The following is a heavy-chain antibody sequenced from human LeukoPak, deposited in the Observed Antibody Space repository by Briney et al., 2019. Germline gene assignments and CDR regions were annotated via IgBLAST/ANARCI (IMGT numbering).Heavy chain of an antibody. Sequence: PGGSLRLSCAASGFTFSDHYMDWARQAPGKGLEWVGRIRNKANRYTTEYAASVKGRFTFSRDDSKNSLYLQMNSLKTGDTAMYYCARTSGSYSGGAFDIWGRGTMVTVSS. V-gene: IGHV3-72*01. CDR3: ARTSGSYSGGAFDI. CDR1: GFTFSDHY. D-gene: IGHD1-26*01. CDR2: IRNKANRYTT. J-gene: IGHJ3*02.